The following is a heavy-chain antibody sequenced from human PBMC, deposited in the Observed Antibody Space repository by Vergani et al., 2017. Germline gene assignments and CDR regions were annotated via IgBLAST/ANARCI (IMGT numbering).Heavy chain of an antibody. CDR3: ARVSIAVAGYYYYGMDV. Sequence: VQLVESGGGLVKPGGSLRLSCAASGFTFSSYSMNWVRQAPGKGLEWVAVIWYDGSNKYYADSVKGRFTISRDNSKNTLYLQMNSLRAEDTAVYYCARVSIAVAGYYYYGMDVWGQGTTVTVSS. V-gene: IGHV3-33*08. CDR2: IWYDGSNK. CDR1: GFTFSSYS. J-gene: IGHJ6*02. D-gene: IGHD6-19*01.